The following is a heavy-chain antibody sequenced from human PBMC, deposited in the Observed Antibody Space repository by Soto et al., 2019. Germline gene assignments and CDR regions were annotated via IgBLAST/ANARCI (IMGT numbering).Heavy chain of an antibody. CDR3: ARGQGIVMFPFHVGIVNRHKPTGFDY. J-gene: IGHJ4*02. Sequence: EVQLLESGGGLARPGGALRLCCTASGFTFSSYAMTWVRQAPGKGLAWVSGISGSGGTPHYTDAVKGRFTVSRDNSNNTVCLQMNSLRVEDTAVYYCARGQGIVMFPFHVGIVNRHKPTGFDYWGQGTLVTVSS. CDR2: ISGSGGTP. CDR1: GFTFSSYA. D-gene: IGHD2-15*01. V-gene: IGHV3-23*01.